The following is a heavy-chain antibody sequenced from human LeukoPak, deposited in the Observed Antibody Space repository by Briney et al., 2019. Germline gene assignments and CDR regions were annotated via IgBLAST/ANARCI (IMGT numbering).Heavy chain of an antibody. J-gene: IGHJ5*02. D-gene: IGHD2-2*01. Sequence: NPSETLSLTCAVYGGSFSGYYWSWIRQPPGKGLEWIGEINHSGSTNYNPSLKSRVTISVDTSKNQFSLKLSSVTAADTAVYYCARQAIVVGPAAMATNCFDPWGQGTLVTVSS. V-gene: IGHV4-34*01. CDR2: INHSGST. CDR1: GGSFSGYY. CDR3: ARQAIVVGPAAMATNCFDP.